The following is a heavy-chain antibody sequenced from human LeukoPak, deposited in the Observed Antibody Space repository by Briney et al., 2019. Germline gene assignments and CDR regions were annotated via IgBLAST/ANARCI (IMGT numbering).Heavy chain of an antibody. CDR1: GGTFSSYA. CDR3: ARVTAGYCSGGSCSPFDY. CDR2: IIPILGIA. D-gene: IGHD2-15*01. Sequence: ASVKVSCKASGGTFSSYAISWVRQAPGQGLEWMGRIIPILGIANYVQKFQGRVTITADKSTSTAYMELSSLRSEDTAVYYCARVTAGYCSGGSCSPFDYWGQGTLVTVSS. J-gene: IGHJ4*02. V-gene: IGHV1-69*04.